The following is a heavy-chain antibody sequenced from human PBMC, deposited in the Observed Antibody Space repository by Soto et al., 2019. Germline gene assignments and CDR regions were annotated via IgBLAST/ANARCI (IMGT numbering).Heavy chain of an antibody. CDR1: GGSIRSYY. D-gene: IGHD1-26*01. CDR3: AREGASGFGMDV. J-gene: IGHJ6*02. CDR2: IYTSGTT. Sequence: SETLSLTCNVSGGSIRSYYWSWTRQPAGKALEWIERIYTSGTTNYNPSLKSRATILVDTSKNQFSLKLSSVTAADTAVYYCAREGASGFGMDVWGQGTTVTVSS. V-gene: IGHV4-4*07.